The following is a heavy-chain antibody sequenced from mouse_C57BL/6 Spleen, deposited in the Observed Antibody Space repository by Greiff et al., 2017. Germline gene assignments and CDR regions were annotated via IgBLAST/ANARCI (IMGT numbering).Heavy chain of an antibody. J-gene: IGHJ1*03. D-gene: IGHD2-5*01. CDR2: IWRSGST. Sequence: QVQLQQSGPGLVQPSQRLSITCTVSGFSLTSYGVHWVRQSPGKGLEWMGVIWRSGSTDYNAAFMSRLSITMDNSKSQVYFKMNSLQADDTAVYYCAIVTEGYFDVWGTGTTVTVSS. CDR1: GFSLTSYG. V-gene: IGHV2-5*01. CDR3: AIVTEGYFDV.